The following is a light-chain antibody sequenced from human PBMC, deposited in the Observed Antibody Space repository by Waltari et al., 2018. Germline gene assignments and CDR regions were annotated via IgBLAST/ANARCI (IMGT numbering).Light chain of an antibody. CDR3: YQYDKRPIT. CDR1: ETIYND. J-gene: IGKJ4*01. CDR2: YAS. V-gene: IGKV3-15*01. Sequence: EIVVPQSPATLSVSPGERVSLPCRTSETIYNDLAWFQQKPGQSPRLLFYYASTRATGLPSRFSAGGSATEFTLTITGLQSEDFGFYFCYQYDKRPITFGGGTTVDI.